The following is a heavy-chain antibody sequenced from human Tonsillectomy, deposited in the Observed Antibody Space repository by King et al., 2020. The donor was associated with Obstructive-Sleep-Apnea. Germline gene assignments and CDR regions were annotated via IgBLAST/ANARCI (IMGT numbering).Heavy chain of an antibody. J-gene: IGHJ6*02. CDR1: GFTFSSYA. Sequence: VQLVESGGGVVQPGRSLRLSCAASGFTFSSYAMHWVRQAPGKGLEWVAVISYDGSNKYYADSVKGRFTISRDNSKNTLYLQMNSLRAEDTAVYYCAREDAVAVLLGVEALYYYYGMDVWGQGTTVTVSS. CDR2: ISYDGSNK. D-gene: IGHD6-19*01. V-gene: IGHV3-30*04. CDR3: AREDAVAVLLGVEALYYYYGMDV.